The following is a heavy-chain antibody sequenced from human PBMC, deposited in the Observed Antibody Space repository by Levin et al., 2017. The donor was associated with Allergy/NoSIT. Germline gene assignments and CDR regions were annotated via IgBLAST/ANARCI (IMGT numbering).Heavy chain of an antibody. CDR3: ARGGRVDTAMEDNSNFALAREFDY. V-gene: IGHV3-33*01. J-gene: IGHJ4*02. CDR2: IWYDGSNK. CDR1: GFTFSSYG. D-gene: IGHD5-18*01. Sequence: GESLKISCAASGFTFSSYGMHWVRQAPGKGLEWVAVIWYDGSNKYYADSVKGRFTISRDNSKNTLYLQMNSLRAEDTAVYYCARGGRVDTAMEDNSNFALAREFDYWGQGTLVTVSS.